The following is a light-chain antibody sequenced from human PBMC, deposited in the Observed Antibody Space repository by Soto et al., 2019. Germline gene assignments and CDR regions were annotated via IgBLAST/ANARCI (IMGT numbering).Light chain of an antibody. CDR3: QQYNNWRPLT. V-gene: IGKV3-15*01. CDR2: GAS. Sequence: EIVMTQSPATLSVSPGERATLSCRASQSVSSNLAWYQQKPGQAPRLLIYGASTRATGIPGRFSGSESGTEFTLIISSLQSEDSAVYYCQQYNNWRPLTFGGGTKVDIK. J-gene: IGKJ4*01. CDR1: QSVSSN.